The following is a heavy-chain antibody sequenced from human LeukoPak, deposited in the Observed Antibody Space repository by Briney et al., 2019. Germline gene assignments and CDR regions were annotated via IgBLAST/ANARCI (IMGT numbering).Heavy chain of an antibody. CDR3: ARTSYSGGAFDI. Sequence: SETLSLTCTVSGGSISSSSYYWGWIRQPPGKGLEWIGSIYYSGSTYYNPSLKSRVTISVDTSKNQFSLKLSSVTAADTAVYYCARTSYSGGAFDIWGQGTMVTVSS. CDR1: GGSISSSSYY. J-gene: IGHJ3*02. CDR2: IYYSGST. V-gene: IGHV4-39*07. D-gene: IGHD5-18*01.